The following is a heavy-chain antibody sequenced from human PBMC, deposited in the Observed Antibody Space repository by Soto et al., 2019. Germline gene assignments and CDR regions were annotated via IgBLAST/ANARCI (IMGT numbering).Heavy chain of an antibody. CDR2: IHTRGII. CDR3: ARGHSSRSGYYDVA. J-gene: IGHJ5*02. CDR1: GGSVSSSY. Sequence: QVQLQESGPGLVKPSETLSLTCTVSGGSVSSSYWCWVRQRAGKGLEWIGRIHTRGIINYNPSLTGRVTMSVDTSKNQFFLRLSSVTAADTGVYYCARGHSSRSGYYDVAWGEGTLVTVSS. D-gene: IGHD3-22*01. V-gene: IGHV4-4*07.